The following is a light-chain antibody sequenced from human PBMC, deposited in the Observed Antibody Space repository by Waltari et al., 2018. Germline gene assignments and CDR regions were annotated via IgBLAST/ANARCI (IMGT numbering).Light chain of an antibody. CDR2: AAS. Sequence: AIQMTQSPSSLSAYVGDSVTITCRASQAIRSDLGWYQQKPGKAPKILIYAASNLDSGVPSRFSGSGSGTDFTLTISSLQPEDFATYYCLQDYKYPRTFGQGTNVEL. V-gene: IGKV1-6*02. J-gene: IGKJ1*01. CDR1: QAIRSD. CDR3: LQDYKYPRT.